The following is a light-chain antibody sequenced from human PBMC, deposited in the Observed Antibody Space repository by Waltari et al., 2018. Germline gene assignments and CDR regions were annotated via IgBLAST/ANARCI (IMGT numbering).Light chain of an antibody. J-gene: IGKJ3*01. CDR3: QKYNGAPFT. Sequence: DIQMTQSPSSLSASVADRVTITCRASQGISNYLAWYQQKPGKVPKLLMYAASTLQSGVPSRFIGSGSGTDFTLTISSLQPEDVATYYCQKYNGAPFTFGPGTKVDIK. CDR2: AAS. CDR1: QGISNY. V-gene: IGKV1-27*01.